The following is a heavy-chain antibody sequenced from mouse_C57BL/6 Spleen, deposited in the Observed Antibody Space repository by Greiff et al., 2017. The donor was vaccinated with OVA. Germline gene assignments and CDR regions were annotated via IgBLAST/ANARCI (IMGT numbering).Heavy chain of an antibody. CDR1: GYAFSSYW. Sequence: QVQLQQSGAELVKPGASVKISCKASGYAFSSYWMNWVKQRPGKGLEWIGQIYPGDGDTNYNGKFKGKATLTADKSSSTAYMQLSSLTSEDSAVYFCAREENYGSSSTFAYWGQGTLVTVSA. J-gene: IGHJ3*01. CDR2: IYPGDGDT. CDR3: AREENYGSSSTFAY. V-gene: IGHV1-80*01. D-gene: IGHD1-1*01.